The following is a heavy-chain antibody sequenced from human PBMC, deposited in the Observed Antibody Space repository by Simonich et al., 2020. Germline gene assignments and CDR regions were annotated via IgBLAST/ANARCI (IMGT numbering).Heavy chain of an antibody. V-gene: IGHV4-39*01. Sequence: QLQLQESGPGLVKPSETLSLTCTVSGGSISSSSYYWGWIRQPPGKGLEWIGSINYSGSTYYHPSLTSRATISVDTSKTQFSLKLSSVTAADTAVYYCARHAGFAFDIWGQGTMVTVSS. CDR2: INYSGST. D-gene: IGHD6-13*01. J-gene: IGHJ3*02. CDR1: GGSISSSSYY. CDR3: ARHAGFAFDI.